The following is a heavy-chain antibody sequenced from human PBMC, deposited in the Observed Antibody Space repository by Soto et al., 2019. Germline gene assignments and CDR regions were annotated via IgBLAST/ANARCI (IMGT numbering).Heavy chain of an antibody. CDR2: ISSSGSTI. CDR1: GFTFSSYE. CDR3: ARGRNYDFWSGYYPTGMDV. J-gene: IGHJ6*02. Sequence: GGSLRLSYAASGFTFSSYEMNWVRQAPGKGLEWVSYISSSGSTIYYADSVKGRFTISRDNAKNSLYLQMNSLRAEDTAVYYCARGRNYDFWSGYYPTGMDVWGQGTTVTVSS. D-gene: IGHD3-3*01. V-gene: IGHV3-48*03.